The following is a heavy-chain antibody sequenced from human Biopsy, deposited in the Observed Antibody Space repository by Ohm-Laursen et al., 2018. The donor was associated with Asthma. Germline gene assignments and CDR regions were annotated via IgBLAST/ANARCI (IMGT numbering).Heavy chain of an antibody. CDR2: IDQSGYT. V-gene: IGHV4-34*01. CDR1: DGYLTGHY. CDR3: ARAAITGIRGWFDP. Sequence: SETLSLTCTVYDGYLTGHYWNWIRQPPGKGLEWNGEIDQSGYTNYNPSFKSRFTISADTSKNQFHLNLSSVTAADTAVYFCARAAITGIRGWFDPWGQGTQVTVSS. J-gene: IGHJ5*02. D-gene: IGHD1-20*01.